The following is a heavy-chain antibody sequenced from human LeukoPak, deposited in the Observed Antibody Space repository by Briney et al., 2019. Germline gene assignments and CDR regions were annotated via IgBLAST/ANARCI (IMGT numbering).Heavy chain of an antibody. V-gene: IGHV4-4*02. J-gene: IGHJ4*02. CDR2: ISLTGRT. D-gene: IGHD1-26*01. CDR1: GGSITSTNW. Sequence: SGTLSLTCGVSGGSITSTNWWSWVRQPPGQGLEWIGEISLTGRTNYNPSLIGRVIMSLDESRNQLSLTLTSVTAADTAMYYCTRESGPYCPFGYWGQGTLVGVPS. CDR3: TRESGPYCPFGY.